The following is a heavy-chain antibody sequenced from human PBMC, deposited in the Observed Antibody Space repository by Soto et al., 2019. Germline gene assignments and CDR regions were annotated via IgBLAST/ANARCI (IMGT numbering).Heavy chain of an antibody. Sequence: QVQLVQSGAEVKKPGSSVKVSCKASGGTFSSYAISWVRQAPGQGLEWMGGIIPIFGTANYAQKFQGRVTITADESTSTAYMELRSLRSEDTAVYYCARVVGPIVVVTAPYYGMDVWGQGTTVTVSS. J-gene: IGHJ6*02. D-gene: IGHD2-21*02. CDR2: IIPIFGTA. V-gene: IGHV1-69*12. CDR3: ARVVGPIVVVTAPYYGMDV. CDR1: GGTFSSYA.